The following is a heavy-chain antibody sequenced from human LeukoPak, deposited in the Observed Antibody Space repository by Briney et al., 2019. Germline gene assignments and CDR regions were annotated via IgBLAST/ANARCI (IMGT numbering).Heavy chain of an antibody. CDR1: GGSISSYY. V-gene: IGHV4-59*01. CDR2: IYYSGST. CDR3: ARVQEWELIFYFDY. Sequence: PSETLSLTCTVSGGSISSYYWSWIRQPPGKGLEWIGYIYYSGSTNYNPSLKSRVTISVDTSKNQFSLKLSSVTAADTAVYYCARVQEWELIFYFDYWGQGTLVTVSS. J-gene: IGHJ4*02. D-gene: IGHD1-26*01.